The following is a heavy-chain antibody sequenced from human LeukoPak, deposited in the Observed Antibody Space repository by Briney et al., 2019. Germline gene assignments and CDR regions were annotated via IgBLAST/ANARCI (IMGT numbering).Heavy chain of an antibody. CDR3: ARGPSSIAARPIDY. CDR2: INHSGST. D-gene: IGHD6-6*01. CDR1: GGSFSGYY. Sequence: PSETLSLTCAVYGGSFSGYYWSWIRQPPGKGLEWIGEINHSGSTNYNPSLKSRVTISVDTSKNQFSLKLSSVTAADTAVHYCARGPSSIAARPIDYWGQGTLVTVSS. J-gene: IGHJ4*02. V-gene: IGHV4-34*01.